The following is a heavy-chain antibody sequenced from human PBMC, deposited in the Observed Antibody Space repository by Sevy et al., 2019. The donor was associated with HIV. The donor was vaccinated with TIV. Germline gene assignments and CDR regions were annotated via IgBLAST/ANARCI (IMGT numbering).Heavy chain of an antibody. J-gene: IGHJ4*02. CDR1: GFTFSNAW. V-gene: IGHV3-15*01. CDR2: IKSKTDGGTT. Sequence: GGSLRLSCAASGFTFSNAWMSWVRQAPGKGLEWVGRIKSKTDGGTTDYAASVKGRFTISRDDSKNTLYLQMNSLKTEDTAVYYCTTAEEGSSWYLFDYWGQGTLVTVSS. CDR3: TTAEEGSSWYLFDY. D-gene: IGHD6-13*01.